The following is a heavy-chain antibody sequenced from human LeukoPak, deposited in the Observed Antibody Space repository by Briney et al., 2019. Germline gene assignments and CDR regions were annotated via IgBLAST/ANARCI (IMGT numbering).Heavy chain of an antibody. V-gene: IGHV3-7*01. J-gene: IGHJ4*02. CDR1: GFSFSAYW. CDR3: ARFGYVAAVDV. CDR2: INPAGSET. Sequence: GGSLLLSCAASGFSFSAYWMTWVRQAPGTGLEWVANINPAGSETYYVDPVKGRFSISRDNAKNLVYLQMNSLRAEDTAVYHCARFGYVAAVDVWGQGTPVTVSS. D-gene: IGHD2-15*01.